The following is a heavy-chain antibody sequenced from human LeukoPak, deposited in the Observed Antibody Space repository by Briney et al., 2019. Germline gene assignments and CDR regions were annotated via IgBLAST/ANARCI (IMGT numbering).Heavy chain of an antibody. J-gene: IGHJ3*02. CDR1: GGSISSYY. Sequence: SETLSLTCTVSGGSISSYYWSWIRQPAGKGLEWIGRIYTSGSTNYNPSLKSRVTMSADTSKNQFSLKLSSVTAADTAVYYCARDYDPYSSSWYPFRGGLYSAFDIWGQGTMVTVSS. D-gene: IGHD6-13*01. V-gene: IGHV4-4*07. CDR3: ARDYDPYSSSWYPFRGGLYSAFDI. CDR2: IYTSGST.